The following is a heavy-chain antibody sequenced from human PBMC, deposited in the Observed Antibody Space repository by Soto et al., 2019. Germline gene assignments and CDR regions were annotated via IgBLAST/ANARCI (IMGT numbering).Heavy chain of an antibody. J-gene: IGHJ4*02. V-gene: IGHV3-30-3*01. Sequence: QVQLVESGGGVVQPGRSLRLSCTASGFILTNYDMHWVRQAPGKGLEWLAVISPDESKIFYADSVKGRFTISRDISKNTLYPQMNSLRAEDTAVYFCAREVMPEIPFDYWGQGTLVIVSS. CDR2: ISPDESKI. CDR3: AREVMPEIPFDY. D-gene: IGHD3-16*01. CDR1: GFILTNYD.